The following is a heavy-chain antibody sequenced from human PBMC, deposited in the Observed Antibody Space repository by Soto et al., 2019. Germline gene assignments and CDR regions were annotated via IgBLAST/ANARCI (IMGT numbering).Heavy chain of an antibody. V-gene: IGHV4-39*01. CDR1: GGTIDSRTYY. J-gene: IGHJ3*02. Sequence: PSETLSLTSTVAGGTIDSRTYYWGWIRQSTGKRLEWIGSAYHSGSTYYNPSLASRLTISVDTSKNQLSLKLKCVTAADTALYYCARAQAITGPPEDAFDIWGQGTRVTVSS. CDR2: AYHSGST. CDR3: ARAQAITGPPEDAFDI. D-gene: IGHD2-21*01.